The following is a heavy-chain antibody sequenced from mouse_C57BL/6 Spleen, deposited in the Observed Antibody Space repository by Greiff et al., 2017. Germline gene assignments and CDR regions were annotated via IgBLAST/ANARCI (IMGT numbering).Heavy chain of an antibody. V-gene: IGHV1-22*01. D-gene: IGHD1-1*01. CDR2: INPNNGGT. J-gene: IGHJ2*01. CDR1: GYTFTDYN. CDR3: ARGYGSPYFDY. Sequence: EVKLMESGPELVKPGASVKMSCKASGYTFTDYNMHWVKQSHGKSLEWIGYINPNNGGTSYNQKFKGKATLTVNKSSSTAYMELRSLTSEDSAVYYCARGYGSPYFDYWGQGTTLTVSS.